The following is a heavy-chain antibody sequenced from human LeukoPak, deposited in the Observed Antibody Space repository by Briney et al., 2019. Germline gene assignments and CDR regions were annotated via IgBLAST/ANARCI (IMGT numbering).Heavy chain of an antibody. D-gene: IGHD2-15*01. J-gene: IGHJ4*02. Sequence: GGSLRLSCAASGFPFSNYLIHWVRQAPGKGLVWVSRITNDESRTNYADSVNGRFTISRDNAKSTVYLQITGLTAEDTAVYYCARDGGTSTPFDHWGQGTLVTVSS. V-gene: IGHV3-74*01. CDR3: ARDGGTSTPFDH. CDR1: GFPFSNYL. CDR2: ITNDESRT.